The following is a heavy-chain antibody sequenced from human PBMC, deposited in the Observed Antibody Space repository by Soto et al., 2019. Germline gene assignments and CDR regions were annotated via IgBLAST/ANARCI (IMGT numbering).Heavy chain of an antibody. J-gene: IGHJ4*02. CDR3: ARGLVGAVAGNYFDY. V-gene: IGHV3-30-3*01. CDR2: ISYDGSNK. D-gene: IGHD6-19*01. CDR1: GFTFSSYA. Sequence: QVQLVESGGGVVQPGRSLRLSCAASGFTFSSYAMHWVRQAPGKGLEWVADISYDGSNKYYADSVKGRFTISRDNSKNTLYLQMNSLRAEDTAVYYCARGLVGAVAGNYFDYWGQGTLVTVSS.